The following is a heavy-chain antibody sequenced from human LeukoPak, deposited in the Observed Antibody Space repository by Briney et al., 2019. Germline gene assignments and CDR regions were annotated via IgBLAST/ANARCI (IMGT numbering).Heavy chain of an antibody. CDR2: IIPIFGTA. J-gene: IGHJ2*01. Sequence: GASVKVSCKASGGTFSSYAISWVRQAPGQGLEWMGGIIPIFGTANYAQKFQGRVTITTDESTSTAYMELSSLRSEDTAVYYCARGPYSGQLRLYWYFDLWGRGTLVTVSS. CDR3: ARGPYSGQLRLYWYFDL. V-gene: IGHV1-69*05. CDR1: GGTFSSYA. D-gene: IGHD4-17*01.